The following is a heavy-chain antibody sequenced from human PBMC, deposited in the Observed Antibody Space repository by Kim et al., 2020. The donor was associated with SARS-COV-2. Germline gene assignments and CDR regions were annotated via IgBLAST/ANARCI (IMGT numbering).Heavy chain of an antibody. CDR1: GGTFSSYA. CDR2: IIPIFGTA. CDR3: AREGNWNDLYYYYGMDV. D-gene: IGHD1-20*01. Sequence: SVKVSCKASGGTFSSYAISWVRQAPGQGLEWMGGIIPIFGTANYAQKFQGRVTITADESTSTAYMELSSLRSEDTAVYYCAREGNWNDLYYYYGMDVWGQGTTVTVSS. V-gene: IGHV1-69*13. J-gene: IGHJ6*02.